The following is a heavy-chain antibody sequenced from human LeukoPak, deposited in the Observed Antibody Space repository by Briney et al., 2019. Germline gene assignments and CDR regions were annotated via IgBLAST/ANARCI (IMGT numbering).Heavy chain of an antibody. V-gene: IGHV4-34*01. J-gene: IGHJ4*02. CDR3: ARGHYYGSGTAGY. Sequence: PSETLSLTCAVYGGSFSGYYWSWLRQPPGKGLEWSGEINHSGSTNYNPSLKSRVTISVDTSKNQFSLKLSSVTAADTAVYYCARGHYYGSGTAGYWGQGTLVTVSS. D-gene: IGHD3-10*01. CDR2: INHSGST. CDR1: GGSFSGYY.